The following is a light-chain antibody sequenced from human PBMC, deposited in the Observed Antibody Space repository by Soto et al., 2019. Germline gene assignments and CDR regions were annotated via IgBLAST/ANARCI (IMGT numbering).Light chain of an antibody. J-gene: IGLJ3*02. V-gene: IGLV2-14*01. CDR1: SSDIGSQNF. Sequence: QSALTQPASVSGSPGQSITISCTGTSSDIGSQNFVSWHQQRPGKSPKFIIYGVTNRPSGASHRFSGSKSGNTASLTISGLQADDAADYYCSSYSSSYTWVFGGGTKVTVL. CDR2: GVT. CDR3: SSYSSSYTWV.